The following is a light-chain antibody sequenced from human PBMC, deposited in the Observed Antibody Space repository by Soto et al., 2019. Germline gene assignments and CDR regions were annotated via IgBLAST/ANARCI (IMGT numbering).Light chain of an antibody. CDR2: GAS. V-gene: IGKV3-15*01. CDR3: QQYNNWPPVT. CDR1: QSVSSN. J-gene: IGKJ4*01. Sequence: EIVMTQSPATLSVSPGERATLSCTASQSVSSNLAWYQQKPGQAPRPLIYGASTRATGIPARFSGSGSGTEFTLTISSLQSEEFAVYYCQQYNNWPPVTFGRGTKVEIK.